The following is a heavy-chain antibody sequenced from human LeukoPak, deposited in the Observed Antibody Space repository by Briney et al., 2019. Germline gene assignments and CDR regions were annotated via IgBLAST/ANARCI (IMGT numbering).Heavy chain of an antibody. CDR2: ISYDGNSE. J-gene: IGHJ4*02. CDR3: SRERGDREFDY. V-gene: IGHV3-30-3*01. CDR1: GFTFSSYT. D-gene: IGHD5-18*01. Sequence: GGSLRLSCAASGFTFSSYTMHWVRQAPGKGLEWVAVISYDGNSEYYADSVKARFTISRDNSKNTVFLQMDSLRAEDTAKYYCSRERGDREFDYWGQGILVTVSS.